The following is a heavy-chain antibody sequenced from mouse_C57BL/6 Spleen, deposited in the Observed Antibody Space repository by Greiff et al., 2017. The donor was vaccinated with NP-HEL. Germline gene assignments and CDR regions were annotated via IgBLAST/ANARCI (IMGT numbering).Heavy chain of an antibody. Sequence: VQLKESGPGMVKPSQSLSLTCTVTGYSITSGYDWHWIRHFPGNKLEWMGYISYSGSTNYNPSLKSRISITHDTSKNHFFLKLNSVTTEDTATYYCAREGYYGSSWAWFAYWGQGTLVTVSA. D-gene: IGHD1-1*01. J-gene: IGHJ3*01. V-gene: IGHV3-1*01. CDR1: GYSITSGYD. CDR3: AREGYYGSSWAWFAY. CDR2: ISYSGST.